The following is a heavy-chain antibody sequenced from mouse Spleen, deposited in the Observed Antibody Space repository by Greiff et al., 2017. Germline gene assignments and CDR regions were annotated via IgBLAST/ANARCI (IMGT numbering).Heavy chain of an antibody. V-gene: IGHV1-50*01. CDR1: GYTFTSYW. D-gene: IGHD4-1*01. J-gene: IGHJ2*01. CDR3: ARGGPGTDY. Sequence: VQLQQPGAELVKPGASVKLSCKASGYTFTSYWMQWVKQRPGQGLEWIGEIDPSDSYTNYNQKFKGKATLTVDTSSSTAYMQLSSLTSEDSAVYYCARGGPGTDYWGQGTTLTVSS. CDR2: IDPSDSYT.